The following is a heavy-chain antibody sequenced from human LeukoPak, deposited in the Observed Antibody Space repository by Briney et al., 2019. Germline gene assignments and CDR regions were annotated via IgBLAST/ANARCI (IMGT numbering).Heavy chain of an antibody. Sequence: SVTVSCKASGHTFTVYHMHWVRQARGKGLEWMGWINPKSGGTNYAQKFQGRVTMTRDKSISTAYMELSRLRSDDTAVYYCARDVDYYDSSGYYYDFDYWGQGTLVTVSS. D-gene: IGHD3-22*01. CDR3: ARDVDYYDSSGYYYDFDY. V-gene: IGHV1-2*02. CDR1: GHTFTVYH. CDR2: INPKSGGT. J-gene: IGHJ4*02.